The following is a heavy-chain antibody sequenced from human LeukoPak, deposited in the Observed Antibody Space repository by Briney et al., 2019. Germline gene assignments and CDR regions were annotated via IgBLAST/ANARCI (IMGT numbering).Heavy chain of an antibody. Sequence: SETLSLTCAVSAGSISSGGYSWSWIRQPPGKGLDWIGYIYHSGSTYYNPSLKSRVTISVDRSKNQFSLKLSSVTAADTAVYYCASMVRGGNDAFDIWGQGTMVTVSS. D-gene: IGHD3-10*01. CDR3: ASMVRGGNDAFDI. CDR2: IYHSGST. V-gene: IGHV4-30-2*01. CDR1: AGSISSGGYS. J-gene: IGHJ3*02.